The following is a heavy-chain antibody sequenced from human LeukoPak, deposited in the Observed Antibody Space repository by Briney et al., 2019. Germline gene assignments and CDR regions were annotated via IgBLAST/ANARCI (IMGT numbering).Heavy chain of an antibody. CDR2: INPNSGGT. D-gene: IGHD2-15*01. Sequence: ASVKVSCKVSGSTLSKLSVHWVRQAPGQGLEWMGWINPNSGGTNYAQKFQGRVTMTRDTSISTAYMELSRLRSDDTAVYYCARVPYCSGGSCYSSNWFDPWGQGTLVTVSS. J-gene: IGHJ5*02. CDR1: GSTLSKLS. V-gene: IGHV1-2*02. CDR3: ARVPYCSGGSCYSSNWFDP.